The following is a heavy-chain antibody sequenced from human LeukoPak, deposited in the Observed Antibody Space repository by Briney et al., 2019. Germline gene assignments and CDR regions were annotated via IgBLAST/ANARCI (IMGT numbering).Heavy chain of an antibody. Sequence: GGSLRLSCAASGFTFSSYGMHWVRQAPGKGLKWVAVIWYDGSNKYYADSVKGRFTISRDNSKNTLYLQMNSLRAEDTAVYYCARDKEGYDILTGRGGNYFDYWGQGTLVTVSS. J-gene: IGHJ4*02. CDR2: IWYDGSNK. V-gene: IGHV3-33*01. CDR1: GFTFSSYG. D-gene: IGHD3-9*01. CDR3: ARDKEGYDILTGRGGNYFDY.